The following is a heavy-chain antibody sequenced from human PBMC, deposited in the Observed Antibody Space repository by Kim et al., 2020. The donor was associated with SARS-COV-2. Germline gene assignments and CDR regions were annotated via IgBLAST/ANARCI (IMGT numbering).Heavy chain of an antibody. CDR3: ARDLVFGSSWYFDY. J-gene: IGHJ4*02. Sequence: GSLRLSCAASGFTFSSYSMNWVRQAPGKGLEWVSSISSSSSYIYYADSVKGRFTISRDNAKNSLYLQMNSLRAEDTAVYYCARDLVFGSSWYFDYWGQGTLVTVSS. CDR2: ISSSSSYI. D-gene: IGHD6-13*01. CDR1: GFTFSSYS. V-gene: IGHV3-21*04.